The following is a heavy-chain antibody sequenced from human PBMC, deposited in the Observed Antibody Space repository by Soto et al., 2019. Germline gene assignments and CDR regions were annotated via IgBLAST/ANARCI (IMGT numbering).Heavy chain of an antibody. D-gene: IGHD1-26*01. CDR2: ITNTGGDT. J-gene: IGHJ4*02. CDR3: ARASGGSYPGSRVFAS. Sequence: EVQLLESGGDWIQPGGSLRLSCAASGFTFSSNAMSWVRQAPGKGLECVSIITNTGGDTLYADSVKGRFTISRDNSKNTLYLQMNSLRAEDTAIYYCARASGGSYPGSRVFASLGQGTPVTVSS. CDR1: GFTFSSNA. V-gene: IGHV3-23*01.